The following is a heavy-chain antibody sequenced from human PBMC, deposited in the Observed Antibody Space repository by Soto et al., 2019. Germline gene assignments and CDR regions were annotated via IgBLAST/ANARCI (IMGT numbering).Heavy chain of an antibody. Sequence: SATLSLTFAVYGGSFSGYYWSWIRQPPGKGLEWIGEINHSGSTNYNPSLKRRVTITVDTSKILFSLKLSSVTAADTAVYYCARVSGIYYYGMDVWGQGTTVT. D-gene: IGHD3-10*01. CDR3: ARVSGIYYYGMDV. J-gene: IGHJ6*02. V-gene: IGHV4-34*01. CDR1: GGSFSGYY. CDR2: INHSGST.